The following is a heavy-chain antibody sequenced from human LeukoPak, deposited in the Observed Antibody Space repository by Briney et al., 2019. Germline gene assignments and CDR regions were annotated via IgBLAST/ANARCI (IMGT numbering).Heavy chain of an antibody. D-gene: IGHD3-22*01. V-gene: IGHV1-2*02. CDR3: ARDRRRYYDSSGYRYFQH. CDR2: INPNSGGT. J-gene: IGHJ1*01. CDR1: GYTFTGYY. Sequence: ASVKVSCKASGYTFTGYYMHWVRQAPGQGLGWMGWINPNSGGTNYAQKFQGRVTMTRDTSISTAYMELSRLRSDDTAVYYCARDRRRYYDSSGYRYFQHWGQGTLVTVSS.